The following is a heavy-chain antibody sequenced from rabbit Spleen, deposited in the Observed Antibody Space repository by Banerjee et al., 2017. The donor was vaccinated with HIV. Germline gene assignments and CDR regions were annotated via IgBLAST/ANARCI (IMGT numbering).Heavy chain of an antibody. CDR1: RLSLSSNYY. CDR2: ISGGGVT. J-gene: IGHJ3*01. V-gene: IGHV1S40*01. CDR3: ARGSAAMTMVITGYYLSL. Sequence: QSLKESGGDLVKPGASLTLTCTASRLSLSSNYYMCWVRQAPGKGLEWIACISGGGVTYYASWAKGRFTISKTSSTAVTLQMTSLTAADTATYFCARGSAAMTMVITGYYLSLWGQGTLVTVS. D-gene: IGHD2-1*01.